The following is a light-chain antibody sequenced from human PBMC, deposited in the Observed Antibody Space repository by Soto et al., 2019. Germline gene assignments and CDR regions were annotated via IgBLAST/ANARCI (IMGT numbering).Light chain of an antibody. V-gene: IGKV3-20*01. CDR1: QSVSSSY. CDR3: EDYSSLVLT. J-gene: IGKJ4*02. CDR2: GAS. Sequence: EIVLTQSPGTLSLSPGERATLSCRASQSVSSSYLAWYQQKPGQAPRLLIYGASSRATGIPDRFSGSGSGTDVTVTISRVEPEDIAVYYCEDYSSLVLTFGGGTTVEIK.